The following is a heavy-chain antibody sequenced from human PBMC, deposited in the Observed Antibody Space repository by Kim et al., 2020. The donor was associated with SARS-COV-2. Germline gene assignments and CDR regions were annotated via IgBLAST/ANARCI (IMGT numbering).Heavy chain of an antibody. D-gene: IGHD3-22*01. J-gene: IGHJ4*02. V-gene: IGHV3-23*01. CDR3: ATRMLSSSGNYYFDY. CDR1: GFTFSTYA. Sequence: GGSLRLSCAASGFTFSTYAMTWVRQAPGKGLEWVSAISTSGTNTYYADSVQGRFTISRDNSKNTLYLHMNSLRAEDTAVYYCATRMLSSSGNYYFDYWGQGTLGTVSS. CDR2: ISTSGTNT.